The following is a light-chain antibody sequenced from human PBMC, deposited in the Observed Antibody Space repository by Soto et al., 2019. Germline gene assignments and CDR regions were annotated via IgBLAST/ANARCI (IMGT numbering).Light chain of an antibody. CDR2: YDD. CDR3: AAWDDRLNGVV. J-gene: IGLJ3*02. CDR1: SSNIGSNA. V-gene: IGLV1-36*01. Sequence: QSVVTQPTSVSGAPRQRVTISCSGGSSNIGSNAVNWYQQFPGKAPKLLIYYDDLLPSGVSDRFSGSESGTSASLAISGLQSDDEADYYCAAWDDRLNGVVFGGGTKLTVL.